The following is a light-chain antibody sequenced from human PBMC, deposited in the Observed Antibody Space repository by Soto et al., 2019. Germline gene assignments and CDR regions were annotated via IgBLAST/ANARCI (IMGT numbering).Light chain of an antibody. CDR3: QQYNSYPLT. Sequence: DIQMTQSPSTLSASVGDRVTITCRASQSISSWLAWYQQKPGKAPKLLIYGASSFASGVPSRFSGSGSGTEFTLTISSLQPDDFATYYCQQYNSYPLTFGPGTKVDIK. J-gene: IGKJ3*01. CDR2: GAS. CDR1: QSISSW. V-gene: IGKV1-5*01.